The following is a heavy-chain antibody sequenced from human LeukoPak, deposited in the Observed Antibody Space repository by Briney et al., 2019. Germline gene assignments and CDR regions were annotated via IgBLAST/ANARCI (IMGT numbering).Heavy chain of an antibody. V-gene: IGHV3-23*01. Sequence: PGGSLRLSCAASGFTFSSYAMSWVRQAPGKGLEWVSAISGSGGSTYYADSVKGRFTISRDNSKNTLYLQMNSLRAEDTAVYYCARDSRVAGYNWFDPWGQGTLVTVSS. CDR2: ISGSGGST. D-gene: IGHD6-19*01. CDR3: ARDSRVAGYNWFDP. CDR1: GFTFSSYA. J-gene: IGHJ5*02.